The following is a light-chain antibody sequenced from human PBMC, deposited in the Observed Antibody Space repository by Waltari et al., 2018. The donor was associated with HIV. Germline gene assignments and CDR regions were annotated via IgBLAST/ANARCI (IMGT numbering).Light chain of an antibody. J-gene: IGKJ2*01. CDR3: QQRTNWHT. CDR2: DGS. V-gene: IGKV3D-11*02. CDR1: QNIWRY. Sequence: EVVLTQSPATLSLSPGDRATLSCRASQNIWRYLAWYQHKPGQAPRLLIYDGSNRATGIPARFSGSGSGTDFTLTISSLEPEDFAVYYCQQRTNWHTFGQGDQAGDQT.